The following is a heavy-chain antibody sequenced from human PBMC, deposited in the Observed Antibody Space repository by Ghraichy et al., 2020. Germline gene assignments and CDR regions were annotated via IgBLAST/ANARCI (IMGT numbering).Heavy chain of an antibody. J-gene: IGHJ4*02. Sequence: GGSLRLSCAASGFAFSDYYMTWIRQAPGKGLEWVSYISDTGAYTNYADSVKGRFTMSRDSAKNSLSLQMNSLRDDDTAVYFCAREIAPSGIRKRGFDYWGQGTLVTVSS. D-gene: IGHD5-12*01. CDR1: GFAFSDYY. CDR3: AREIAPSGIRKRGFDY. CDR2: ISDTGAYT. V-gene: IGHV3-11*06.